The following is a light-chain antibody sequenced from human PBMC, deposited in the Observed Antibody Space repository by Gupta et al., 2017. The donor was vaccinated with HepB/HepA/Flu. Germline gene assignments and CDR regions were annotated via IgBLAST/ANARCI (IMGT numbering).Light chain of an antibody. Sequence: EVVMTQSPATLSGSPGESAALSCRASQSVSSKLAWYQQKPGQAPRLLIYGASTRATGIPARFSGSGSGTEFTLTISSLQSEDSAVYYCQQYNNWPPLTFGGGTKVEIK. CDR1: QSVSSK. J-gene: IGKJ4*01. CDR2: GAS. CDR3: QQYNNWPPLT. V-gene: IGKV3-15*01.